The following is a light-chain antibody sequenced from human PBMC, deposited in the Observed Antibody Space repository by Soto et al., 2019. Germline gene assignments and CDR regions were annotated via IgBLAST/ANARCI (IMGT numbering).Light chain of an antibody. Sequence: QSVLTQPRSVSGSPGQSVTISCTGTSSDVGGYNYVSWYQQHPGKAPKLMIYDVSKRPSGVPDRFSGSKSGNTASLTISGLQAEDEADYYCCSYAGSYTHVFGTGTKVTAL. J-gene: IGLJ1*01. CDR3: CSYAGSYTHV. CDR1: SSDVGGYNY. CDR2: DVS. V-gene: IGLV2-11*01.